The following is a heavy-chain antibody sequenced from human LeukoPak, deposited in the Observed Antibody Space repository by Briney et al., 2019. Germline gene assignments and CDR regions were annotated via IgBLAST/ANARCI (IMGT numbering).Heavy chain of an antibody. CDR2: IKQDGSEK. D-gene: IGHD6-19*01. CDR3: ARDHTVAGIVFDY. Sequence: GGSLSLSCAASGFTFSNYWMNWVRQAPGKGLEWVANIKQDGSEKYYVDSVKGRFTISGDNAENSLYLQMNSLRAEDTAVYYCARDHTVAGIVFDYWGQGTLVTVSS. V-gene: IGHV3-7*01. J-gene: IGHJ4*02. CDR1: GFTFSNYW.